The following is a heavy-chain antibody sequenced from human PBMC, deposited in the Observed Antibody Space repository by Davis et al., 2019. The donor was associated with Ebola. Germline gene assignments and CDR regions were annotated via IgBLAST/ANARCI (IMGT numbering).Heavy chain of an antibody. CDR3: ATGVGDY. CDR2: ISYDGSNK. J-gene: IGHJ4*02. V-gene: IGHV3-30*03. Sequence: PGGSLRLSCAASGFTFSSYGMHWVRQAPGKGLEWVAVISYDGSNKYYADSVKGRFTISRDNSKNTLYLQMNSLRAEDTAVYYCATGVGDYWGQGTLVTVSS. CDR1: GFTFSSYG. D-gene: IGHD2-15*01.